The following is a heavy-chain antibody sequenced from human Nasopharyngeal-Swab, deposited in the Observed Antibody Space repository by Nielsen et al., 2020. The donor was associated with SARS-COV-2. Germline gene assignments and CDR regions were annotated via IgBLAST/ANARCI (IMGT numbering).Heavy chain of an antibody. CDR2: IYSGGSST. V-gene: IGHV3-23*03. J-gene: IGHJ4*02. CDR1: GFTFSSYA. CDR3: ARDSGYCSGGSCYSDYFDY. D-gene: IGHD2-15*01. Sequence: GESLKISCAASGFTFSSYAMSWVRQAPGKGLEWVSVIYSGGSSTYYADSVKGRFTISRDNSKNTLYLQMNSLRAEDTAVYYCARDSGYCSGGSCYSDYFDYWGQGTLVTVSS.